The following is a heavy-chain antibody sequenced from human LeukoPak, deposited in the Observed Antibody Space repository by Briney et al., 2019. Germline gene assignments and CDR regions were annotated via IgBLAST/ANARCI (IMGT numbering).Heavy chain of an antibody. Sequence: GGSLRLSCAASGFTFSNFAMSWVRQSPGRGLEWVSPISASGDTIYYADSMKGRFTISRDNSKSTLYLQMNSLRAEDTAVYYCATQGSGYSSGWFSEGYYYYYYYMDVWGKGTTVTVSS. CDR1: GFTFSNFA. V-gene: IGHV3-23*01. D-gene: IGHD6-19*01. J-gene: IGHJ6*03. CDR3: ATQGSGYSSGWFSEGYYYYYYYMDV. CDR2: ISASGDTI.